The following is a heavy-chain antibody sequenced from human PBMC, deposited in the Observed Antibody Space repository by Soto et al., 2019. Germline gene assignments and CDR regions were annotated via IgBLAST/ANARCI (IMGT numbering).Heavy chain of an antibody. CDR2: IWYDGSNK. CDR1: GFTFSSYG. Sequence: GSLRLSCAASGFTFSSYGMHWVRQAPGKGLEWVAVIWYDGSNKYYADSVKGRFTISRDNSKNTLYLQMNSLRAEDTAVYYCARDVSGPRYSYGFEALDYWGQGTLVTVSS. J-gene: IGHJ4*02. CDR3: ARDVSGPRYSYGFEALDY. V-gene: IGHV3-33*01. D-gene: IGHD5-18*01.